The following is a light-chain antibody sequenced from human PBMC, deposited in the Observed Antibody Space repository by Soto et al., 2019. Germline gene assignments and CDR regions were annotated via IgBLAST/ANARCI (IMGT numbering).Light chain of an antibody. CDR2: GAS. J-gene: IGKJ1*01. CDR1: QSVSSTF. CDR3: QQFDSSVT. V-gene: IGKV3-20*01. Sequence: EIVLTQSPGSLSLSPGERATLSCRASQSVSSTFFAWYQQRPGQAPRLLMYGASSRATGIPERFSGSGSGTDFTLTISSLEPEVFALYYCQQFDSSVTFGQGTKVEIK.